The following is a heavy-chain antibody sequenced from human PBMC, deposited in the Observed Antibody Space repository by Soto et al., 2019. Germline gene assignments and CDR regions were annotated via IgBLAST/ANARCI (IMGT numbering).Heavy chain of an antibody. CDR3: ARGNGEYDFWSGYYSNWFDP. V-gene: IGHV4-39*01. Sequence: SETLSLTCTVSGGSISSSSYYWGWIRQPPGKGLEWIGSIYYSGSTYYNPSLKSRVTISVDTSKNQFSLKLSSVTAADTAVYYCARGNGEYDFWSGYYSNWFDPWGQGTLVTVSS. CDR2: IYYSGST. CDR1: GGSISSSSYY. D-gene: IGHD3-3*01. J-gene: IGHJ5*02.